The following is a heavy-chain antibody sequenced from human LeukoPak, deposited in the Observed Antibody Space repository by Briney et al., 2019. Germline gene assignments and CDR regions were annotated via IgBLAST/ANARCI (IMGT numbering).Heavy chain of an antibody. D-gene: IGHD3-10*01. Sequence: PSETLSLTCTVSGGSISSYYWSWIRQPPGKGLEWIGYIYYSGSTYYNPFLKSRVTISVDTSKNQFSLKLSSVTAADTAVYYCARTRYYYNSRSYGAPYYFDYWGQGTLVTVSS. J-gene: IGHJ4*02. CDR2: IYYSGST. CDR3: ARTRYYYNSRSYGAPYYFDY. CDR1: GGSISSYY. V-gene: IGHV4-59*08.